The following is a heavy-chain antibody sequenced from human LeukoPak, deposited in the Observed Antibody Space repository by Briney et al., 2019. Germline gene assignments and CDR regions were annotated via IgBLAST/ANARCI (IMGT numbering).Heavy chain of an antibody. CDR2: ISGGGTTT. D-gene: IGHD3-10*01. V-gene: IGHV3-23*01. Sequence: GGSLRVSCAGSGFTFSSYAMSWVRQAPGNGLEWVSSISGGGTTTYYADSVEGRFTISRDNSKNTLYLQMDSLRVEDTAEYYCAKGPYYYGSGSYYNLYYFDCWGQGTLVTVSS. CDR3: AKGPYYYGSGSYYNLYYFDC. CDR1: GFTFSSYA. J-gene: IGHJ4*02.